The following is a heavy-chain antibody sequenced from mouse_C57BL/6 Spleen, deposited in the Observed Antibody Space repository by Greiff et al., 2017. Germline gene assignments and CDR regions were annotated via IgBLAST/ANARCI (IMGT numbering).Heavy chain of an antibody. J-gene: IGHJ4*01. V-gene: IGHV6-3*01. Sequence: DVMLVESGGGLVQPGGSMKLSCVASGFTFSNYWMNWVRQSPEKGLEWVAQIRLKSDNYATHYAESVKGRFTISRDDSKSSVYLQMNNLRAEDTGIYYCTGDGMDYWGQGTSVTVSS. CDR1: GFTFSNYW. CDR2: IRLKSDNYAT. CDR3: TGDGMDY.